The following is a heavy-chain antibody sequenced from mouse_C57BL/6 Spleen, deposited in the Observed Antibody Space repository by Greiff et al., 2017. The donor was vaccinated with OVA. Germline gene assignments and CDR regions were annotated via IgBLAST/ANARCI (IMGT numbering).Heavy chain of an antibody. CDR2: IRNKANGYTT. D-gene: IGHD1-1*01. J-gene: IGHJ1*03. CDR3: ASNYYGSSSYWYFDV. Sequence: EVKVVESGGGLVQPGGSLSLSCAASGFTFTDYYMSWVRQPPGKALEWLGFIRNKANGYTTEYSASVKGRFTISRDNSQSILYLQMNALRAEDSATYYCASNYYGSSSYWYFDVWGTGTTVTVSS. CDR1: GFTFTDYY. V-gene: IGHV7-3*01.